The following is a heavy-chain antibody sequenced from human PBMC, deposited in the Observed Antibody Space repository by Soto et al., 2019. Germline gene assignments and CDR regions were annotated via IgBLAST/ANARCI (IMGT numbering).Heavy chain of an antibody. CDR1: GFTFSRFE. CDR2: ISSSGSTP. J-gene: IGHJ4*02. V-gene: IGHV3-48*03. Sequence: GGSLRLSCAASGFTFSRFELHWVRQAPGKGLEWISYISSSGSTPYYASSVEGRFTISRDNANSSVYLQMDSLRAEDTALYYCTRAAWFPYLSFYWGQGALVTVSS. D-gene: IGHD3-10*01. CDR3: TRAAWFPYLSFY.